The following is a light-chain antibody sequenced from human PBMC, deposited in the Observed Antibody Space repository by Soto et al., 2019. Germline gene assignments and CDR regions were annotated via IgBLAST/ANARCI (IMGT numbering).Light chain of an antibody. Sequence: QSALTQPASVSGSPGQSMTISCTGTSSDVGGYNLVSWYQQHPGKAPKLMIYEGSKRPSGVSNRFSGSKFGNTASLTITGLQADDEADYYCCSYAGDITWVFGGGTKLTVL. J-gene: IGLJ3*02. CDR1: SSDVGGYNL. CDR3: CSYAGDITWV. CDR2: EGS. V-gene: IGLV2-23*01.